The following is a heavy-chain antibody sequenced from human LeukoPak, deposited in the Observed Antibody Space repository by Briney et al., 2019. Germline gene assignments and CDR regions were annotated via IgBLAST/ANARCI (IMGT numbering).Heavy chain of an antibody. J-gene: IGHJ4*02. V-gene: IGHV1-69*05. CDR2: IIPIFGTA. D-gene: IGHD3-9*01. CDR1: GGTFSSYA. Sequence: GASVKVSCKASGGTFSSYAISWVRQAPGQGLEWMGGIIPIFGTANYAQKFQGRVTITTDESTSTAYMELSSLRSEDTAVYYCARVGPILTGYTFEYWGQGTLVTVYS. CDR3: ARVGPILTGYTFEY.